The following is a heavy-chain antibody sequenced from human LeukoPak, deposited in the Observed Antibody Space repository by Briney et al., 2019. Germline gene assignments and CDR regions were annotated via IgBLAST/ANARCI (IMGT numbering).Heavy chain of an antibody. V-gene: IGHV4-61*02. CDR1: GGSISSGSYY. Sequence: SQTLSLTCTVSGGSISSGSYYWSWTRQPAGKGLEWIGRIYASGTTNYNPSLKSRVTISVDTSKNQFSLKLSSVTAADTAVYYCASRGTVGDYWGQGTLVTVSS. CDR3: ASRGTVGDY. CDR2: IYASGTT. D-gene: IGHD2-15*01. J-gene: IGHJ4*02.